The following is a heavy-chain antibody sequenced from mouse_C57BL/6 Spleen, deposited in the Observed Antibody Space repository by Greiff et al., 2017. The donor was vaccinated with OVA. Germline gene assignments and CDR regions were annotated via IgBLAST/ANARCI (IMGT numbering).Heavy chain of an antibody. J-gene: IGHJ4*01. V-gene: IGHV7-3*01. D-gene: IGHD1-1*01. Sequence: EVQLVESGGGLVQPGGSLSLSCAASGFTFTDYYMSWVRQPPGKALEWLGFIRNKANGYTTEYSASVKGRFTISSDNSQSILYLQMNALRAEDSATYYCARSPIYYYGSSLYAMDYWGQGTSVTVSS. CDR2: IRNKANGYTT. CDR3: ARSPIYYYGSSLYAMDY. CDR1: GFTFTDYY.